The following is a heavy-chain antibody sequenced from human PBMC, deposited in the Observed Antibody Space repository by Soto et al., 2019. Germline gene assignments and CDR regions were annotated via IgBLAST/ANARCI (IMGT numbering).Heavy chain of an antibody. V-gene: IGHV3-30*18. J-gene: IGHJ4*02. D-gene: IGHD1-26*01. CDR2: MSSDGSKI. CDR3: AKDEGVGGTLGLFDY. CDR1: GLDLTYYA. Sequence: QVQLVESGGGAAQPGESLRLSWVASGLDLTYYASNWFDQPPGKGLESVAVMSSDGSKIHHTDSVKGRFTISRDNSKNTLYLQMNSLRKEDTAVYFCAKDEGVGGTLGLFDYWGQGTLVSVSS.